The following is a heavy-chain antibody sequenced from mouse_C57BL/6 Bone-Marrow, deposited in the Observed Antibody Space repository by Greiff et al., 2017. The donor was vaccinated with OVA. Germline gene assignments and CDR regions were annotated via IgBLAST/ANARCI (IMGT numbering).Heavy chain of an antibody. V-gene: IGHV1-19*01. Sequence: EVQLQQSGPVLVKPGDSVKMSCKASGYTFTDYYMNWVKQSHVKSLEWIGVINPYNGGTSYNQKFKGKATLTVDKSSSTAYMELNILTSEYSAVSYCSRYYYDLDAMDYWGQGTSVTVSS. CDR3: SRYYYDLDAMDY. J-gene: IGHJ4*01. D-gene: IGHD2-4*01. CDR2: INPYNGGT. CDR1: GYTFTDYY.